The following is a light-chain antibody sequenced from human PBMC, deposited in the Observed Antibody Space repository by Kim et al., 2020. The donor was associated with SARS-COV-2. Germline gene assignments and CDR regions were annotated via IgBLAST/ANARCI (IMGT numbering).Light chain of an antibody. CDR2: SAS. Sequence: SVSPGETVTLSCRASQSVTSNLVWYQQKPGQAPRLLIYSASTRATGIPARFSGAGSGTEFTLTISSLQPEDFAIYYCQQYTKWPLFGPGTKVDIK. J-gene: IGKJ3*01. CDR3: QQYTKWPL. CDR1: QSVTSN. V-gene: IGKV3-15*01.